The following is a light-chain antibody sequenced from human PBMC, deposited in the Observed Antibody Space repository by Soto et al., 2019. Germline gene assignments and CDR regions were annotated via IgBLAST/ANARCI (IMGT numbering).Light chain of an antibody. CDR3: QHRSNWPPLT. J-gene: IGKJ4*01. CDR1: QSVSSY. V-gene: IGKV3-11*01. CDR2: DAS. Sequence: EIVLTQSPATLSLSPGERATLSCRASQSVSSYLAWYQHKPGQAPRLLIYDASNRATGTPARFSGSGSGTDFSLTISSLEPEDFAVYYCQHRSNWPPLTFGGETKVEIK.